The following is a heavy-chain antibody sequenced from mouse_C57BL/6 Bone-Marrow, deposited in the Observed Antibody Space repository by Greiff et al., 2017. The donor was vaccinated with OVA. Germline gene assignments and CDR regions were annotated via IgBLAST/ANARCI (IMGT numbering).Heavy chain of an antibody. D-gene: IGHD1-1*01. CDR1: GFTFSSYG. CDR2: ISSGGSYT. CDR3: ARHVPYYYGSSYGFAY. J-gene: IGHJ3*01. Sequence: EVQGVESGGDLVKPGGSLKLSCAASGFTFSSYGMSWVRQTPDKRLEWVATISSGGSYTYSPDSVKGRFTISRDNAKNTLYLQMSSLKSEDTAMYYCARHVPYYYGSSYGFAYWGQGTLVTVSA. V-gene: IGHV5-6*01.